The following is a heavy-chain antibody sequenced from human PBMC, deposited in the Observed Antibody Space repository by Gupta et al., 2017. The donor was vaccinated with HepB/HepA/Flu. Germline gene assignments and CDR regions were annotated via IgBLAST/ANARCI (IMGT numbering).Heavy chain of an antibody. CDR2: IYGDDDK. D-gene: IGHD3-22*01. V-gene: IGHV2-5*02. CDR1: GFSLSTSGVG. J-gene: IGHJ4*02. CDR3: ARWDSSGYHYFFDY. Sequence: QITLKESGPTLVKPTQTLTLTCTFSGFSLSTSGVGVGWIRQPPGKALEWLALIYGDDDKRYSPSLKSRLAISQDTSKYQVVLTMTNMDPVDTATYYCARWDSSGYHYFFDYWGQGTLVTVSS.